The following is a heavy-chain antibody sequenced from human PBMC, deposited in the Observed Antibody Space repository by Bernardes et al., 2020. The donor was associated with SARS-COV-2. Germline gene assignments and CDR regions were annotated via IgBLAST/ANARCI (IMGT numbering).Heavy chain of an antibody. CDR3: ARDWDYGESGYYYGVDV. J-gene: IGHJ6*02. V-gene: IGHV3-30-3*01. CDR2: ISFDGSNK. CDR1: GFTFNTYA. Sequence: GGSLRLSCAASGFTFNTYAMHWVRQAPGKGLEWVEFISFDGSNKYYADSVKGRFTISRDNSRNTLYLLMNSLRPEDTAVYYCARDWDYGESGYYYGVDVWGQGTTVTVSS. D-gene: IGHD4-17*01.